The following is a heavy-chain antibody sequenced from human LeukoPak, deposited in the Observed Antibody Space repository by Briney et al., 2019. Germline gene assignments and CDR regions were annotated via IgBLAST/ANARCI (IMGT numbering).Heavy chain of an antibody. J-gene: IGHJ4*02. CDR3: ATDPPDSSGWPLADY. CDR1: GYTLSELS. CDR2: FDPEDGET. Sequence: ASVKVSCKVSGYTLSELSMHWVRQAPGKGLEWMGGFDPEDGETIYAQKFQGRVTMTEDTSTDTAYMELSSLRSEDTAVYYCATDPPDSSGWPLADYWGQGTLVTVSS. V-gene: IGHV1-24*01. D-gene: IGHD6-19*01.